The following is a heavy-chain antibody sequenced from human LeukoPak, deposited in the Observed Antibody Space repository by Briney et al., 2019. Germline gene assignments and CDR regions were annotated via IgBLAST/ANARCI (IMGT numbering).Heavy chain of an antibody. CDR1: GYTFTSYD. CDR3: AREVPGGVPIRGYYYYYMDV. V-gene: IGHV1-8*03. J-gene: IGHJ6*03. D-gene: IGHD1-1*01. Sequence: GASVKVSCKASGYTFTSYDINWVRQATGQGLEWMGWMNPNSGNTGYAQKFQGRVTITRNTSISTAYMELSSLRSEDTAVYYCAREVPGGVPIRGYYYYYMDVWGKGTTVTISS. CDR2: MNPNSGNT.